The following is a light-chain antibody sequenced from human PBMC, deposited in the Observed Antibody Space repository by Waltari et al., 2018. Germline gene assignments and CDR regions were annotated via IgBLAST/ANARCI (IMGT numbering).Light chain of an antibody. CDR1: QGVSRW. CDR3: QKYGTLPAT. V-gene: IGKV3-20*01. CDR2: GAS. J-gene: IGKJ1*01. Sequence: EIVLTQSPGTLSLSPGERATLSCRASQGVSRWLAWYQQKPGQPPRLLIYGASSRATGIPDRFSGSGSGTDFSLTISRLEPEDFAVYYCQKYGTLPATFGQGTRVEVK.